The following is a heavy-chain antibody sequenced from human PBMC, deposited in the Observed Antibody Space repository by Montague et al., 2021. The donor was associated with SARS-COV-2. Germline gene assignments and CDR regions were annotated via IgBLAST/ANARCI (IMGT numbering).Heavy chain of an antibody. D-gene: IGHD3-3*01. CDR2: IYYTGET. J-gene: IGHJ4*02. CDR1: GGSIRSYY. Sequence: SYPLSLTCSFSGGSIRSYYWSWIRLPPGKALGWLGYIYYTGETTHNPSLKSRVTISVDTSRSQFSLRLTSVTAADTAVYFCARFWSGYVDKWSQGTLVTVSS. V-gene: IGHV4-59*01. CDR3: ARFWSGYVDK.